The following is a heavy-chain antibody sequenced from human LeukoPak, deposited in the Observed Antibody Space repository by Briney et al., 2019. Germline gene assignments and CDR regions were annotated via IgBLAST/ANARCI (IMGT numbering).Heavy chain of an antibody. Sequence: GESLKISCKGSGYSFTSHWIGWVRQMPGKGLEWMGIIYPGDSDTRYSPSFQGQVTISADKSISTAYLQWGSLKASDTAMYYCASGIAVAGIGLDVWGQGTTVTVSS. CDR1: GYSFTSHW. CDR3: ASGIAVAGIGLDV. D-gene: IGHD6-19*01. J-gene: IGHJ6*02. CDR2: IYPGDSDT. V-gene: IGHV5-51*01.